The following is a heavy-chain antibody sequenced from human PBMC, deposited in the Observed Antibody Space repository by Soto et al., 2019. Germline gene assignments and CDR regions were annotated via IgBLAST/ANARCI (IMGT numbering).Heavy chain of an antibody. CDR2: IYYSGST. J-gene: IGHJ3*02. V-gene: IGHV4-59*08. CDR1: GSSISNFY. Sequence: SDTLSLTCTVSGSSISNFYWSWTRQSPGKGLEWIGDIYYSGSTNYNPSLNSRVTISVDTSKHQFSLKLSSVTAADTAVYYCARVLIVATIIDIWGQGTMVTVSS. D-gene: IGHD5-12*01. CDR3: ARVLIVATIIDI.